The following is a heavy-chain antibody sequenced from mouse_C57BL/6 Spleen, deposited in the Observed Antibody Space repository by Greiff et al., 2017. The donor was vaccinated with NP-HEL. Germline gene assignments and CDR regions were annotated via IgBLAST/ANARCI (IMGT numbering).Heavy chain of an antibody. D-gene: IGHD2-4*01. Sequence: EVQLQQSGPELVKPGASVKMSCKASGYTFTDYYMNWVKQSHGKSLEWIGDINPYNGGTSYNQKFKGKATLTVDKSSSTAYMELSSLTSEDSAVYYCARRDDYASFAYWGQGTLVTVSA. CDR2: INPYNGGT. V-gene: IGHV1-26*01. CDR1: GYTFTDYY. J-gene: IGHJ3*01. CDR3: ARRDDYASFAY.